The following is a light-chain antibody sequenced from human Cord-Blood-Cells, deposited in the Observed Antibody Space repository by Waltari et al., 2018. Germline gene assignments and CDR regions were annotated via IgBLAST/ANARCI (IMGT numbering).Light chain of an antibody. J-gene: IGKJ1*01. CDR1: QSIISW. Sequence: DIQMSQSPSTLSASVGDRVTITCRASQSIISWLAWYQQKPGKATQLLFYKASSLESGVPPRFSGSGSATECTPTSSRLQPDDSATYYRQQYNSYWTFGQGTKVEIK. CDR3: QQYNSYWT. V-gene: IGKV1-5*03. CDR2: KAS.